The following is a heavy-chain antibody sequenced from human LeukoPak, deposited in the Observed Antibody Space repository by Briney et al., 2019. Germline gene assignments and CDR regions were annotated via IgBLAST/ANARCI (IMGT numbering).Heavy chain of an antibody. CDR2: IYYSGST. J-gene: IGHJ5*02. V-gene: IGHV4-39*01. D-gene: IGHD3-22*01. CDR3: ARRYYYDSETWFDP. CDR1: GGSISSSSYY. Sequence: SETLSLTCTVSGGSISSSSYYWGWIRQPPGKGLEWIGSIYYSGSTYYNPSLKSRVTISVDTSKNQFSLKLSSVTAADTAVYYCARRYYYDSETWFDPWGQGTLVTVSS.